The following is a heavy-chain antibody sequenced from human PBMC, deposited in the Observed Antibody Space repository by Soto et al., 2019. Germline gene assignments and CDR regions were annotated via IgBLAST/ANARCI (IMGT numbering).Heavy chain of an antibody. CDR2: ISGSGGST. D-gene: IGHD6-6*01. CDR3: AKALRMGSSSTRGLWGLLGLADY. J-gene: IGHJ4*02. V-gene: IGHV3-23*01. Sequence: GGSLRLSCAASGFTFSSYAMSWVRQAPGKGLEWVSAISGSGGSTYYADSVKGRFTISRDNSKNTLYLQMNSLRAEDTAVYYCAKALRMGSSSTRGLWGLLGLADYWGQGTLVTVSS. CDR1: GFTFSSYA.